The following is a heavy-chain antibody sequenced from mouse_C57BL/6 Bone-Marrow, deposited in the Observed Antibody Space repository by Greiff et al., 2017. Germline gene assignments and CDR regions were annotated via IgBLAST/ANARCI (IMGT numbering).Heavy chain of an antibody. D-gene: IGHD1-1*01. Sequence: EVQLVESGEGLVKPGGFLKLSCAASGFTFSSYAMSWVRQTPEKRLEWVAYISSGGDYIYYADTVKGRFTISRDNARNTLYLQMSSLKSEDTAMYYCTRDDYYGSAWYFDVWGTGTTVTVSS. CDR2: ISSGGDYI. CDR3: TRDDYYGSAWYFDV. CDR1: GFTFSSYA. V-gene: IGHV5-9-1*02. J-gene: IGHJ1*03.